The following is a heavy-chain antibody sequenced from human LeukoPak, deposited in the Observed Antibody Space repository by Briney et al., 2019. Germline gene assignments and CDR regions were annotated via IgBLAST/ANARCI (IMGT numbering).Heavy chain of an antibody. Sequence: GESLKISCKGSGYTFTSYWIGWVRRMPGKGLEWMGIIYPGDSDTRYSPSFQGQVTISADKSITTAYLQWSSLKASDTAMYYCARSTNNYFDYWGQGTLVTVSS. CDR3: ARSTNNYFDY. CDR2: IYPGDSDT. J-gene: IGHJ4*02. CDR1: GYTFTSYW. D-gene: IGHD2/OR15-2a*01. V-gene: IGHV5-51*01.